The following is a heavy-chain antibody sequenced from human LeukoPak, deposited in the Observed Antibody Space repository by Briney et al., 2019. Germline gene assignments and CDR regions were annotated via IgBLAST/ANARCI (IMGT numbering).Heavy chain of an antibody. Sequence: GGSLRLSCAASGFTFSSYAMSWVRQAPGKGLEWVSGISWNSGSIGYADSVKGRFTISRDNAKNSLYLQMNSLRAEDTALYYCAKGITIFGVVITAFDYWGQGTLVTVSS. D-gene: IGHD3-3*01. V-gene: IGHV3-9*01. J-gene: IGHJ4*02. CDR1: GFTFSSYA. CDR3: AKGITIFGVVITAFDY. CDR2: ISWNSGSI.